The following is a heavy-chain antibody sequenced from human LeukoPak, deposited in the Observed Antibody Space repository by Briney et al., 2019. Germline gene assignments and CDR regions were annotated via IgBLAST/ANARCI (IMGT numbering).Heavy chain of an antibody. CDR2: IYHSGST. CDR1: GFSFRTYS. CDR3: ARASLGKWLLNGGLDY. V-gene: IGHV4-38-2*01. D-gene: IGHD3-22*01. J-gene: IGHJ4*02. Sequence: GSLRLSCAASGFSFRTYSMNWVRQAPGKGLEWIGSIYHSGSTYYNPSLKSRVTISVDTSKNQFSLKLSSVTAADTAVYYCARASLGKWLLNGGLDYWGQGTLVTVSS.